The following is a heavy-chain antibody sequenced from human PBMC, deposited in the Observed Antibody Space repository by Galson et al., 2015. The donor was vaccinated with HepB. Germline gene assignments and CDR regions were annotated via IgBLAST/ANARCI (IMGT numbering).Heavy chain of an antibody. CDR3: AASRTSLFGSFDI. CDR2: TIPMVGTT. J-gene: IGHJ3*02. CDR1: GGTFSSYG. D-gene: IGHD2-2*01. V-gene: IGHV1-69*01. Sequence: SCKASGGTFSSYGIGWVRQAPGQGPEWMGGTIPMVGTTNFAQKFQGRVTITADESTGTAYMELSSLRSEDTAVYYCAASRTSLFGSFDIWGEGTMVTVSS.